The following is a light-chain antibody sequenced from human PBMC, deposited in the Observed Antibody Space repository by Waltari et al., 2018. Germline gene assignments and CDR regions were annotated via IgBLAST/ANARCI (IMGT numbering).Light chain of an antibody. CDR3: AAWDVSLRGI. J-gene: IGLJ1*01. CDR2: RNN. V-gene: IGLV1-47*01. CDR1: NSNVGINY. Sequence: QSVLTQPPSVSGAPGQRVTISCSGSNSNVGINYVSWFQRVPGAAPRLLIYRNNQRPSGVPDRFSGSKSGSSASLAISGLRSEDDADYYCAAWDVSLRGIFGTGTRVTVL.